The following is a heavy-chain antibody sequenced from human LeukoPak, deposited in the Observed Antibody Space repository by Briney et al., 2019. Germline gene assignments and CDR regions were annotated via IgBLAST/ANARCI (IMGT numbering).Heavy chain of an antibody. D-gene: IGHD6-25*01. CDR1: GGSISSYY. CDR2: IYYSGST. CDR3: AQSGRPHAFDI. Sequence: SETLSLTCTVSGGSISSYYWSWIRQPPGKGLEWIGYIYYSGSTNYNPSLESRVTISVDTSKNQFSLKLSSVTAADTAVYYCAQSGRPHAFDIWGQGTMVTVSS. J-gene: IGHJ3*02. V-gene: IGHV4-59*12.